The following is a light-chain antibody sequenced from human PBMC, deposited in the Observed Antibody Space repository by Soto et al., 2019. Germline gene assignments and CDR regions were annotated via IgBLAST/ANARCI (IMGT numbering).Light chain of an antibody. CDR3: AAWDDSLNGDV. CDR1: NSNIGSNT. Sequence: QAVLTQPPSASGTPGQRVTISCSGSNSNIGSNTVNWYQQLPGTAPKLLIYSNDQRPSGVPDRFAGSKSGTSASLAISGLQSEDEADYYCAAWDDSLNGDVFGTGNKLTVL. J-gene: IGLJ1*01. V-gene: IGLV1-44*01. CDR2: SND.